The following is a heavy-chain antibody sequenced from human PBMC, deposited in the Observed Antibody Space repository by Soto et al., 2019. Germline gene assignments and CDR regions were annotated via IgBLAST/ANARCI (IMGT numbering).Heavy chain of an antibody. CDR2: INPSGST. CDR3: ARTSGIAVAGTRNGFDP. CDR1: GESLSGYY. D-gene: IGHD6-19*01. Sequence: SETLSLTCAVYGESLSGYYWSWIRQPPGKGLEWIGEINPSGSTNYNPSLKSRVTISVDMSKNQFSLKLSSVTAADTAVYYCARTSGIAVAGTRNGFDPWGQGTLVTVSS. V-gene: IGHV4-34*01. J-gene: IGHJ5*02.